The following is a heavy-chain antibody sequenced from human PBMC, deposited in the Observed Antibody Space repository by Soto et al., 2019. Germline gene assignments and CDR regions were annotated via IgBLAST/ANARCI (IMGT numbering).Heavy chain of an antibody. Sequence: QIALKASGPPLVKPTQTLTLTCTFSGFSITGNGEGVGWIRQPPGKALEWLALIYWADDKRYSPSLRNRLTITLDNSKDQVILTMIDMGPADTATYYCAHGYVQLLATFHYFDSWGQGTQVTVSS. D-gene: IGHD2-2*01. CDR2: IYWADDK. CDR1: GFSITGNGEG. V-gene: IGHV2-5*02. CDR3: AHGYVQLLATFHYFDS. J-gene: IGHJ4*02.